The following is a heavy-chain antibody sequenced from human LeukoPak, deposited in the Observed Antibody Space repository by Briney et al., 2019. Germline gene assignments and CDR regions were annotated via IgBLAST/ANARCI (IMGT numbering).Heavy chain of an antibody. CDR1: ADSISSYY. CDR2: ISYSGGT. V-gene: IGHV4-59*01. CDR3: ARAPERWYSYGSYTYYYMDV. D-gene: IGHD5-18*01. J-gene: IGHJ6*03. Sequence: PSETLSLTCTVSADSISSYYWNWIRQPPGRGLEWIGSISYSGGTKYNPSLEGRVTISLDTSKNQISLKLSSVTAADTPVYYCARAPERWYSYGSYTYYYMDVWGKGTTVTVSS.